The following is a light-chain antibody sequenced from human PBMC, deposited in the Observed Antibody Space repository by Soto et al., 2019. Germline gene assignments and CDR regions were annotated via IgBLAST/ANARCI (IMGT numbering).Light chain of an antibody. CDR1: QGISGY. J-gene: IGKJ5*01. CDR3: QEAHGT. V-gene: IGKV1-39*01. CDR2: AAS. Sequence: DIQMTQSPSSLSASVGDRVTITCRASQGISGYLSWYQQKPGKAPTLLIYAASTLQSVVPSRFSGSGSGTDFTLTISSLQHEDFATYYCQEAHGTFGQGTRLEIK.